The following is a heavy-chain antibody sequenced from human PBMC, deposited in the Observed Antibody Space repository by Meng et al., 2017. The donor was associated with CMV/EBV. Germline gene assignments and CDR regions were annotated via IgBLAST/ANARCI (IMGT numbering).Heavy chain of an antibody. CDR1: SSSYY. CDR3: ARLNRIPIVVVPAAIGPFDY. CDR2: IYYSGST. J-gene: IGHJ4*02. D-gene: IGHD2-2*01. V-gene: IGHV4-39*01. Sequence: SSSYYWGWIRQPPGKGLEWIRSIYYSGSTYYNPSLKSRVTISVDTSKNQFSLKLSSVTAADTAVYYCARLNRIPIVVVPAAIGPFDYWGQGTRSPSPQ.